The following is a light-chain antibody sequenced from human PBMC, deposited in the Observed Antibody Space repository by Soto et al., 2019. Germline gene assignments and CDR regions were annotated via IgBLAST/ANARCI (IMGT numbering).Light chain of an antibody. CDR2: GAS. V-gene: IGKV3-15*01. CDR3: QQYGSSVLT. CDR1: QSVSSN. Sequence: EIVMTQSPATLSVSPGERATLSCRASQSVSSNLAWYQQKPGQAPRLLIYGASTRATDIPARFSGSGSGTEFTLTISSLQSEDFAVYYCQQYGSSVLTFGGGTRVEIK. J-gene: IGKJ4*01.